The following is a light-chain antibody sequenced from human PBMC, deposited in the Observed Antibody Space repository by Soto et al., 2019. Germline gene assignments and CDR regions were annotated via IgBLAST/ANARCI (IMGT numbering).Light chain of an antibody. CDR1: QSLLHSNGYNY. CDR2: LGS. Sequence: DIVMTQSPLSLPVTPGEPASISCSSSQSLLHSNGYNYLDWYLLKPGQSPQVLIYLGSNRASGVPDRFSGRGSGTDFTLKISRVEAEDVGVYYCMQALQTPYTFGQGTKLEIE. V-gene: IGKV2-28*01. CDR3: MQALQTPYT. J-gene: IGKJ2*01.